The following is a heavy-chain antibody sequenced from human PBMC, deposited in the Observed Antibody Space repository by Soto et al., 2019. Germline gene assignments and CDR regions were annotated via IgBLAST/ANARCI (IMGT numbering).Heavy chain of an antibody. J-gene: IGHJ4*02. CDR3: ARREGYDILTGYYNLDY. CDR2: INHSGST. CDR1: GGSFSGYY. V-gene: IGHV4-34*01. Sequence: QVQLQQWGAGLLKPSETLSLTCAVYGGSFSGYYWSWIRQPPGKGLEWLGEINHSGSTNYNPSLKSRVTISVDTSKNQFSLKLSSVTAADTAVYYCARREGYDILTGYYNLDYWGQGTLVTVSS. D-gene: IGHD3-9*01.